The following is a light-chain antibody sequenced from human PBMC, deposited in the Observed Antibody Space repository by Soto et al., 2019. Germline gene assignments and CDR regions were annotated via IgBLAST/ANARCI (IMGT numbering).Light chain of an antibody. CDR1: QSVNSN. CDR2: GAS. J-gene: IGKJ1*01. Sequence: EIVMTQSPATLSVSPGERATLSCRTSQSVNSNLAWYQQKPGQAPRLLIYGASTRATGIPARFSGSGSGTEFTLTISSLQSEDLAVYYCQQYNNWPPWTFDQGTKVEIK. V-gene: IGKV3-15*01. CDR3: QQYNNWPPWT.